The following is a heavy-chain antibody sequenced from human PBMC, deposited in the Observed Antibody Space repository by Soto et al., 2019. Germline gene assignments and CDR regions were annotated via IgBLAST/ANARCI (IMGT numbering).Heavy chain of an antibody. CDR2: ISYDGSNK. Sequence: GGSLRLSCAASGFTFSSYGMHWVRQAPGKGLEWVAVISYDGSNKYYADSVKGRFTISRDNSKNTLYLQMNSLRAEDTAVYYCEGYCTNGVCPDKIDYWGKGTLVTVSS. V-gene: IGHV3-30*03. CDR3: EGYCTNGVCPDKIDY. J-gene: IGHJ4*02. D-gene: IGHD2-8*01. CDR1: GFTFSSYG.